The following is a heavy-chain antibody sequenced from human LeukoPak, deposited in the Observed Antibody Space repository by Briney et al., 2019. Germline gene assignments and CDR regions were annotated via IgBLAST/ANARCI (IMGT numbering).Heavy chain of an antibody. CDR1: GFTFSSYA. Sequence: PGGSLRLSCAASGFTFSSYAMSWVRQAPGKGLEWVSAISGSGGSTYYADSVKGRFTISRDSSKNTLYLQMNSLRPEDTAIYYCAREGYYGSGSPPSLYFDYWGQGTLVTVSS. V-gene: IGHV3-23*01. J-gene: IGHJ4*02. CDR2: ISGSGGST. CDR3: AREGYYGSGSPPSLYFDY. D-gene: IGHD3-10*01.